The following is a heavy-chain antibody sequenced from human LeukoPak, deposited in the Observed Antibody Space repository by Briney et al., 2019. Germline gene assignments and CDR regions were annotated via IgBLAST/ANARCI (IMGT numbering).Heavy chain of an antibody. D-gene: IGHD3-16*01. CDR3: ARGGGLDV. Sequence: SETLSLTCTVSGGSISSYYRSWIRQPPGKGLEWIGYIYYSGSTNYNPSLKSRVTISVDTSKNQFSLKLSSVTAADTAVYYCARGGGLDVWGQGATVTVSS. V-gene: IGHV4-59*12. CDR2: IYYSGST. CDR1: GGSISSYY. J-gene: IGHJ6*02.